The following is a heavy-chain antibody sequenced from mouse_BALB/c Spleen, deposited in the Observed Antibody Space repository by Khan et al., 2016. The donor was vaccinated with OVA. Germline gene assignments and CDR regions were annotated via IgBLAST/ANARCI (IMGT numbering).Heavy chain of an antibody. D-gene: IGHD2-12*01. Sequence: QVQLKQSGPGLVAPSQSLSITCTVSGFSLTNYGVNWFRQPPGKGLEWLGVIWGDGSTTYHSALISSLSISKDNSKSQVFLKLDSLQTDDTATYYCASSFYCYDWFAYWGQGTLVTVSA. CDR2: IWGDGST. V-gene: IGHV2-3*01. CDR1: GFSLTNYG. J-gene: IGHJ3*01. CDR3: ASSFYCYDWFAY.